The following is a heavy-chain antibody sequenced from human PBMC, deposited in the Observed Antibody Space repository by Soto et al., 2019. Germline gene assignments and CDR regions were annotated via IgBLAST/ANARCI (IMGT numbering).Heavy chain of an antibody. Sequence: SETLSLTCSVSGGSITVYYLHWIRQPAGKGLEWIGHIYTSGTTNYNPSFKSRVTMSLDTSQNQFSLRLTSVTAADTAVYYCARAAYNYGPFAPWGQGTLVPVSS. CDR3: ARAAYNYGPFAP. J-gene: IGHJ5*02. V-gene: IGHV4-4*07. CDR2: IYTSGTT. CDR1: GGSITVYY. D-gene: IGHD5-18*01.